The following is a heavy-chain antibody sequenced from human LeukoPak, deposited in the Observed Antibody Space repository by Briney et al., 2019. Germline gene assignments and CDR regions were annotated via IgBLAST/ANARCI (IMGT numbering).Heavy chain of an antibody. V-gene: IGHV3-74*01. D-gene: IGHD3-9*01. Sequence: GGSLILSCAASGFTFSSDWMHWVRQAPGKGLVWVSRINRDGRSTTYADSVKGRFTISRDNAKNTLYLQMNSLRAEDTAVYYCARHPYDILTGPSFDYWGQGTLVTVSS. J-gene: IGHJ4*02. CDR3: ARHPYDILTGPSFDY. CDR2: INRDGRST. CDR1: GFTFSSDW.